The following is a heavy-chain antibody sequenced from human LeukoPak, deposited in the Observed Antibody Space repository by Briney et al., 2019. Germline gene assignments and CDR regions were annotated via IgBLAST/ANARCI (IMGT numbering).Heavy chain of an antibody. Sequence: GGSLRLSCAASRFTFSSYAMHWVRQAPGKGLEWVAVISYDGSNKYYADSVKGRFTISRDNSKNTLYLQMNSLRAEDTAVYYCARDGGPMAFDPWGQGTLVTVSS. CDR3: ARDGGPMAFDP. V-gene: IGHV3-30*04. CDR1: RFTFSSYA. D-gene: IGHD3-10*01. J-gene: IGHJ5*02. CDR2: ISYDGSNK.